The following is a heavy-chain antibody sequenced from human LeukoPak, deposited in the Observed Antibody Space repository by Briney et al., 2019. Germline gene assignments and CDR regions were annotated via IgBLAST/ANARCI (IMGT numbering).Heavy chain of an antibody. Sequence: ASVKVSCKASGYTFTDHYYIHWVRQAPGQGLEWMGWLNPKSGDTNYAQKFQGRVTVTRDTSISTAYMELSRLRSDDTAVYYCARPSSTDYVWGQGTQVTVSS. CDR1: GYTFTDHY. CDR2: LNPKSGDT. CDR3: ARPSSTDYV. D-gene: IGHD2-2*01. J-gene: IGHJ4*02. V-gene: IGHV1-2*02.